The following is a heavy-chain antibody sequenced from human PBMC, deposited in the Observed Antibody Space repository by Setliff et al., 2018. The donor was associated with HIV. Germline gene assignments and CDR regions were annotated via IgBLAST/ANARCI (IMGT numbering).Heavy chain of an antibody. CDR1: GGSITGYY. J-gene: IGHJ4*02. Sequence: PSETLSLTCTVSGGSITGYYWSWIRQPAGEGLEYIGRVHSTGTTIYNPSLKSRVTMSVDTSKNQFSVRLSSVSAADTAVYFCARHVARFDYDTGGYYVSHFDYWGQGTQVTVSS. CDR3: ARHVARFDYDTGGYYVSHFDY. V-gene: IGHV4-4*07. D-gene: IGHD3-22*01. CDR2: VHSTGTT.